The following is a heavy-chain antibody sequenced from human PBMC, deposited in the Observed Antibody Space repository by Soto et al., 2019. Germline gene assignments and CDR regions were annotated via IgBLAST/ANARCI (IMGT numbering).Heavy chain of an antibody. Sequence: GGSLRLSCAASGFTFSSYSMNWVRQAPGKGLEWVSYISSSSSTIYYADSVKGRFTISRDNAKNSLYLQMNSLRDEDTAVYYCARDKITDFWSGYGRFPSDNFYYYGMDVWGQGTTVTVSS. D-gene: IGHD3-3*01. V-gene: IGHV3-48*02. CDR2: ISSSSSTI. CDR3: ARDKITDFWSGYGRFPSDNFYYYGMDV. J-gene: IGHJ6*02. CDR1: GFTFSSYS.